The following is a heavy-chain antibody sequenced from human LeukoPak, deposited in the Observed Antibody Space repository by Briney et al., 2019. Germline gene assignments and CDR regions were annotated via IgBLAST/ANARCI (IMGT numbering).Heavy chain of an antibody. Sequence: PSETLSLTCTVSGGYIGSYYWSWIRRSAGKGLEWIGRIHTSENTDYNPPLKSRVTMSVDMSTSQFSLRLTSVTAADTAVYYCAREGDYGDYSKSFYYMDVWGKGTTVTVSS. V-gene: IGHV4-4*07. D-gene: IGHD4-17*01. CDR2: IHTSENT. J-gene: IGHJ6*03. CDR3: AREGDYGDYSKSFYYMDV. CDR1: GGYIGSYY.